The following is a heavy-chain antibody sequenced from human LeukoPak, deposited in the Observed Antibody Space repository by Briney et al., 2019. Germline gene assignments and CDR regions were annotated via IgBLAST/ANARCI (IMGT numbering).Heavy chain of an antibody. Sequence: ASVKVSCKASGYTFTSYDINWVRQATGQGLEWMGWMNPNSGNTGYAQKFQGGVTMTRNTSISTAYMELSSLRSEDTAVYYCARGRDVLWFGELPEYGMDVWGQGTTVTVSS. CDR2: MNPNSGNT. J-gene: IGHJ6*02. CDR3: ARGRDVLWFGELPEYGMDV. V-gene: IGHV1-8*01. D-gene: IGHD3-10*01. CDR1: GYTFTSYD.